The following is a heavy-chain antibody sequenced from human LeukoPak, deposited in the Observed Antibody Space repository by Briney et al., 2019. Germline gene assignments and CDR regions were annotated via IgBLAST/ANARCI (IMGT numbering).Heavy chain of an antibody. CDR2: IKHDESEK. CDR3: TRRLDD. Sequence: GGSLRLSCAASGFSFNSDWMDWVRQAPGKGLEWVANIKHDESEKNYLDSVKGRFTISRDNAQNSLYLQMNGLRVEDTTVYYCTRRLDDWGQGTLVTVSS. J-gene: IGHJ4*02. V-gene: IGHV3-7*01. CDR1: GFSFNSDW. D-gene: IGHD3-16*01.